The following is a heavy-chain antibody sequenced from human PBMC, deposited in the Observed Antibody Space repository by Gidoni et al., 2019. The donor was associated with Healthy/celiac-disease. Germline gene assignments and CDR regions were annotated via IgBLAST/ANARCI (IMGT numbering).Heavy chain of an antibody. CDR3: ARLAHYYDSSGYSGGMDV. CDR1: GGSISSYY. Sequence: QVQLQESGPGLVKPSETLSLTCTVSGGSISSYYWSWIRQPPGKGLEWIGYIYYSGSTNYNPSLKSRVTISVDTSKNQFSLKLSSVTAADTAVYYCARLAHYYDSSGYSGGMDVWGQGTTVTVSS. V-gene: IGHV4-59*08. J-gene: IGHJ6*02. CDR2: IYYSGST. D-gene: IGHD3-22*01.